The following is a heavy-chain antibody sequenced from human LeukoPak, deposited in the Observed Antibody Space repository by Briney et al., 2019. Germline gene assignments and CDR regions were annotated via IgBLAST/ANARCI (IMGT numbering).Heavy chain of an antibody. Sequence: GRSLRLSCAASGFTFSSYGMHWVRQAPGKGLEWVAVIWYDGSNKYYADSVKGRFTISRDNSKNTLYLQMNSLRAEDTAVYYCARDRLRPGVTGHYYGMDVWGQGTTVTVSS. V-gene: IGHV3-33*01. J-gene: IGHJ6*02. D-gene: IGHD3-10*01. CDR1: GFTFSSYG. CDR2: IWYDGSNK. CDR3: ARDRLRPGVTGHYYGMDV.